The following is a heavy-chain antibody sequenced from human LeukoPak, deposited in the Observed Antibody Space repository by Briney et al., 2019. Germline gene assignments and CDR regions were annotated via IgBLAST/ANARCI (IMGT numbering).Heavy chain of an antibody. CDR3: ATDFYDSI. CDR2: IRSNSDGGTI. Sequence: GGSLGLSCATSGFTFSNAWMNWVRQAPGKGLEWVGRIRSNSDGGTIDYAAPVKGRFTLSRDDSKTTLYLQMNSLQTEDTAVYYCATDFYDSIWGQGTLVTVSS. V-gene: IGHV3-15*07. CDR1: GFTFSNAW. D-gene: IGHD3-22*01. J-gene: IGHJ4*02.